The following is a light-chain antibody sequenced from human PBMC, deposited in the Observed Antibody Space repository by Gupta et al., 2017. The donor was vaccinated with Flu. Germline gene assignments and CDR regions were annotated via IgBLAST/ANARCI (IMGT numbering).Light chain of an antibody. CDR2: KAS. CDR3: QEYNTYSIT. V-gene: IGKV1-5*03. Sequence: QMTQSPSTLSASVGDRVTITCRASHSISIWLAWYQQKPGKAPKLLISKASTLESGVPSRFSGSGSGTEFTLTISRLQPEDFATYYCQEYNTYSITFGQGTRVDIK. J-gene: IGKJ5*01. CDR1: HSISIW.